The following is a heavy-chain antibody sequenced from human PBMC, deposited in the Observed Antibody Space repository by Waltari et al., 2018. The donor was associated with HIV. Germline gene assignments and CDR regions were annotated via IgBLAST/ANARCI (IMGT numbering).Heavy chain of an antibody. CDR1: GFTFSSYA. CDR2: ISDDGTNK. Sequence: QVQLVESGGGVVQPGRSLRLSCAASGFTFSSYAMHWVRQAPGEVLEWLAVISDDGTNKYYAESVKDRFIIYRDNSQNTLYLQMFSLRPEDTAVYYCTRASAADLDFWGQGTLVTVSS. J-gene: IGHJ4*02. CDR3: TRASAADLDF. V-gene: IGHV3-30-3*01. D-gene: IGHD2-2*01.